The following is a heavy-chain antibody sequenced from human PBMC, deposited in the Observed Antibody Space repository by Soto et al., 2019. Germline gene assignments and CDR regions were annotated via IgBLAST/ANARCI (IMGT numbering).Heavy chain of an antibody. CDR1: GFPFSTYG. D-gene: IGHD5-18*01. CDR2: IWSDGTNK. Sequence: GGSLRLSCAASGFPFSTYGMHWVRQAPGKGLEWVALIWSDGTNKYYADSVKGRFTISRDNSKKTLYLQMNSLRAEDTAVYYCARDLDDVDTAIQNWFDPWGQGTLVTVSS. CDR3: ARDLDDVDTAIQNWFDP. J-gene: IGHJ5*02. V-gene: IGHV3-33*01.